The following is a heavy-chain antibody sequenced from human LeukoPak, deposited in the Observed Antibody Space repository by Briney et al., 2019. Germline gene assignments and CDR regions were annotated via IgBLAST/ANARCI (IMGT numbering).Heavy chain of an antibody. J-gene: IGHJ3*02. CDR2: IYSSGGT. V-gene: IGHV3-66*01. Sequence: PGGSLRLSCAASGFIVSSNYMSWVRQAPGKGLEWVSVIYSSGGTYYADSVKGRFIISRDNSKNTVYLQMNSLRAEDTAVYYCARGGYDILTGYYHDAFDIWGQGTMVTVSS. CDR1: GFIVSSNY. CDR3: ARGGYDILTGYYHDAFDI. D-gene: IGHD3-9*01.